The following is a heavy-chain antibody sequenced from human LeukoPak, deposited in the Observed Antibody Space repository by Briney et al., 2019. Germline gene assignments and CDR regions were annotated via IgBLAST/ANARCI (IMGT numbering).Heavy chain of an antibody. D-gene: IGHD4-17*01. CDR1: GFTFSIYA. CDR3: AKDLYGDYVGDY. CDR2: ISSNGGNT. J-gene: IGHJ4*02. V-gene: IGHV3-23*01. Sequence: GSLRLSCAASGFTFSIYAMTWVRQAPGKGLEWVSTISSNGGNTYYADSVRGRFSISRDNSKNTVYLQMNSLRAEDTAIYYCAKDLYGDYVGDYWGQGTLVTVSS.